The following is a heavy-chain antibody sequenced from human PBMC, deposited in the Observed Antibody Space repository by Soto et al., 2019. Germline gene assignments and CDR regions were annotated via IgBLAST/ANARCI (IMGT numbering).Heavy chain of an antibody. Sequence: SETLSLTCSVSGADINTYSWTWIQQPAGKGLEWIGRIYTSASINYNPSLKGRVTLSVDTSTNQVSLRLASVTAADTAIYYCARDREAGYNFYYGMDVWGQGTTVTVSS. V-gene: IGHV4-4*07. CDR1: GADINTYS. D-gene: IGHD6-19*01. J-gene: IGHJ6*02. CDR2: IYTSASI. CDR3: ARDREAGYNFYYGMDV.